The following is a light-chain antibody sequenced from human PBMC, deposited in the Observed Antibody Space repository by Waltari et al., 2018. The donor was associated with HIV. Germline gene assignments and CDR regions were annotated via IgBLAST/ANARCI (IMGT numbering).Light chain of an antibody. Sequence: DIQMTQSPPSLSASVRDRVTITCRASQGISNHLAWYQQKPGKLPKLLIYAASTLQSGFPSRFSGSGSGTDFTLTISSLQPEDVATYYCQTYDSAPFTFGPGTKVDIK. J-gene: IGKJ3*01. CDR1: QGISNH. CDR2: AAS. CDR3: QTYDSAPFT. V-gene: IGKV1-27*01.